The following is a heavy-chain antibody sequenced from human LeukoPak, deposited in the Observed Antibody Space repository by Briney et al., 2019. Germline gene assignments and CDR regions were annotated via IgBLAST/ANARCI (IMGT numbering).Heavy chain of an antibody. CDR2: IYHSGST. Sequence: PSETLSLTCTVSGYSISSGYYWGWIRQPPGKGLEWIGSIYHSGSTYYNPSLKSRVTISVDTSKNQFSLKLSSVTAADTAVYYCARGRSAYYYDSSGRRPDAFDIWGQGTMVTVSS. J-gene: IGHJ3*02. CDR1: GYSISSGYY. D-gene: IGHD3-22*01. CDR3: ARGRSAYYYDSSGRRPDAFDI. V-gene: IGHV4-38-2*02.